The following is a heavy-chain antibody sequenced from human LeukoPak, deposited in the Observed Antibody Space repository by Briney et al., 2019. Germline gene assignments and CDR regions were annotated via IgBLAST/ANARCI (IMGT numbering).Heavy chain of an antibody. D-gene: IGHD3-22*01. J-gene: IGHJ3*02. V-gene: IGHV4-30-4*08. Sequence: SETLSLTCTVSGGSISSGDYYWSWIRRPPGKGLEWIGYIYYSGSTYYNPSLKSRVTISVDTSKNQFSLELSSVTAADTAVYYCAREGDSSGSYAFDIWGQGTMVTVSS. CDR3: AREGDSSGSYAFDI. CDR1: GGSISSGDYY. CDR2: IYYSGST.